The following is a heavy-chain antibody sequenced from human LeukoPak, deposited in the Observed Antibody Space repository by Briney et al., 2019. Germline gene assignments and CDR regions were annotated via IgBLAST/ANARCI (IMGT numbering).Heavy chain of an antibody. V-gene: IGHV4-38-2*02. CDR1: GYSINNNYY. Sequence: SETLSLTCTVSGYSINNNYYWDWIRQPPGKGLDWIASIYHSGKTYYNPALKSRVTISVDTSKNQFSLKLTSVTAADTAVYYCARGTAVPGSKTDQYYFDYWGQGTLVTVSS. CDR2: IYHSGKT. CDR3: ARGTAVPGSKTDQYYFDY. D-gene: IGHD6-19*01. J-gene: IGHJ4*02.